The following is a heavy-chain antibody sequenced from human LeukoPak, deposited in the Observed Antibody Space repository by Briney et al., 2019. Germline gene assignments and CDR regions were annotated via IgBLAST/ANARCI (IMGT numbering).Heavy chain of an antibody. Sequence: SETLSLTCTVSGGSISSYYWSWIRQPPGKGLEWIGYIYYSGSTNYNPSLKSRVTISVDTSKNQFSLKLSSVTAADTAVYYCARYDFWGGSIDYWGQGTLVTVSS. V-gene: IGHV4-59*01. CDR3: ARYDFWGGSIDY. CDR1: GGSISSYY. J-gene: IGHJ4*02. D-gene: IGHD3-3*01. CDR2: IYYSGST.